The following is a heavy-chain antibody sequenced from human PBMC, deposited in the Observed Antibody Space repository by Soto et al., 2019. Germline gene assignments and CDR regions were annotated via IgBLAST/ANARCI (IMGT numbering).Heavy chain of an antibody. CDR3: AKQRAGYGSGSDTFYFDF. CDR1: GFTFSTYA. CDR2: LSGSGGTT. J-gene: IGHJ4*02. V-gene: IGHV3-23*01. D-gene: IGHD3-10*01. Sequence: GGALRLSCSTSGFTFSTYAMNWVRQAPGKGLEWVSALSGSGGTTYYADSVRGRFTISRDNSKNTLFLQMSSLRAEDTALYYCAKQRAGYGSGSDTFYFDFWGQGTLVTVSS.